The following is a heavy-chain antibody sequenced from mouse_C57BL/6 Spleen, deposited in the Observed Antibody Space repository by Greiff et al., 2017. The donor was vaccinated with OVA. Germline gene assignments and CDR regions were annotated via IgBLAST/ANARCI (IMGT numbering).Heavy chain of an antibody. CDR2: IYPSDGST. CDR1: GYTFTSYD. CDR3: ANPPSAYYSNLAWFSY. D-gene: IGHD2-5*01. V-gene: IGHV1-85*01. J-gene: IGHJ3*01. Sequence: VQLQQSGPELVKPGASVKLSCKASGYTFTSYDINWVKQRPGPGLEWIGWIYPSDGSTKYNEKFKGKATLTVDTSSSTAYMELHSLTSEDSAVYFCANPPSAYYSNLAWFSYWGQGTLVTVSA.